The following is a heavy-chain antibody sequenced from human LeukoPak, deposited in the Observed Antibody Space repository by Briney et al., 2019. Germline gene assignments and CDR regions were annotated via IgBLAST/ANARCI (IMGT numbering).Heavy chain of an antibody. CDR3: ARSYSTLWLWDYYYGMDV. J-gene: IGHJ6*02. CDR1: GYTFTNYA. V-gene: IGHV7-4-1*02. Sequence: ASVKVSCKASGYTFTNYAMNWVRQSPGQGLEWMGWINTNTGNPTYAQGFTGRFVFSLDASVSTAYLQISSLKAEDTAVYYCARSYSTLWLWDYYYGMDVWGQGTTVTVSS. D-gene: IGHD3-3*01. CDR2: INTNTGNP.